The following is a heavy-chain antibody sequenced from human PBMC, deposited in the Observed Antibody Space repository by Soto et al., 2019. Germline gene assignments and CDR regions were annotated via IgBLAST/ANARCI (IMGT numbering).Heavy chain of an antibody. V-gene: IGHV1-46*01. CDR3: ARDGAGGYSSSWYVRDYYYYGMDV. D-gene: IGHD6-13*01. Sequence: ASVKVSCKASGYTFTSYYMHWVRQAPGQGLEWMGIINPSGGSTSYAQKFQGRVTMTRDTSTSTVYMELRSLRSEDTAVYYCARDGAGGYSSSWYVRDYYYYGMDVWGQGTTVTVSS. CDR2: INPSGGST. J-gene: IGHJ6*02. CDR1: GYTFTSYY.